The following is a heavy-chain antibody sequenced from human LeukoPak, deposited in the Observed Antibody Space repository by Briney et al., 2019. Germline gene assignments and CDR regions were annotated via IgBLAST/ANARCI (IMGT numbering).Heavy chain of an antibody. Sequence: SETLSLTCTVSGGSNRSYYWSWIRQPPGKGLEWIGYIYYSGSTNYNPSLKSRVTISVDTSKNQFSLKLSSVTAADTAVYYCARRRDGFQGVYYYYMDVWGKGTTVTVSS. J-gene: IGHJ6*03. CDR1: GGSNRSYY. CDR2: IYYSGST. D-gene: IGHD3-10*01. V-gene: IGHV4-59*08. CDR3: ARRRDGFQGVYYYYMDV.